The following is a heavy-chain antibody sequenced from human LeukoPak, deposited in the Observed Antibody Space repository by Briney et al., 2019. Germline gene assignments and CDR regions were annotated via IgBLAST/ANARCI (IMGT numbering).Heavy chain of an antibody. D-gene: IGHD3-10*01. J-gene: IGHJ5*02. CDR2: ISGSGGNT. V-gene: IGHV3-23*01. CDR1: GFTFSSYA. CDR3: AKGPAMVRGTFDP. Sequence: GGSLRLSWATSGFTFSSYAMSWVRQAPGKGLEWVSSISGSGGNTYYADSVKGRFTISRDYSKNTLYLQMNSLRTEETAVYYCAKGPAMVRGTFDPWGQGTLVTVSS.